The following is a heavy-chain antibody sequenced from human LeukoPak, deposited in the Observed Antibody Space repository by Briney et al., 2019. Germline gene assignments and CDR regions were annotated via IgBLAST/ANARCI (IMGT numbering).Heavy chain of an antibody. CDR1: GGSISSYY. D-gene: IGHD3-22*01. V-gene: IGHV4-59*01. CDR2: IYYSGST. J-gene: IGHJ5*02. CDR3: ARIYDSSGYQRYNWFDP. Sequence: SETLSLTCTVSGGSISSYYWSWIRQPPGKGLEWIGYIYYSGSTNYNPSLKSRVTISVDTSKSQFSLKLSSVTAADTAVYYCARIYDSSGYQRYNWFDPWGQGTLVTVSS.